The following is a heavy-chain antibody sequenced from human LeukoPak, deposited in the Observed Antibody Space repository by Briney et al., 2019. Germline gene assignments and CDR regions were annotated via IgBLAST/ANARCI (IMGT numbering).Heavy chain of an antibody. CDR3: ARIDSSGYKELDP. V-gene: IGHV1-46*01. J-gene: IGHJ5*02. CDR2: INPSGGST. CDR1: GYTFTSYY. D-gene: IGHD3-22*01. Sequence: ASVNVSCKASGYTFTSYYMHWVRQAPGHGLEGMGIINPSGGSTSYAQKFQGRVTMARDTSTSTVYMELSSLRSEDTAVYYCARIDSSGYKELDPWGQGTLVTVSS.